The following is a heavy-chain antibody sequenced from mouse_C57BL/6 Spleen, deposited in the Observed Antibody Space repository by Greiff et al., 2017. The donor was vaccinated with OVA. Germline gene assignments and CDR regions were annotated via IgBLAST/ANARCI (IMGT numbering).Heavy chain of an antibody. V-gene: IGHV5-4*03. CDR1: GFTFSSYA. D-gene: IGHD1-1*01. CDR3: ARTLITTVVVDYAMDY. Sequence: EVKLVESGGGLVKPGGSLKLSCAASGFTFSSYAMSWVRQTPEKRLEWVATISDGGSYTYYPDNVKGRFTISRDNAKNNLYLQMSHLKSEDTAMYYCARTLITTVVVDYAMDYWGQGTSVTVSS. J-gene: IGHJ4*01. CDR2: ISDGGSYT.